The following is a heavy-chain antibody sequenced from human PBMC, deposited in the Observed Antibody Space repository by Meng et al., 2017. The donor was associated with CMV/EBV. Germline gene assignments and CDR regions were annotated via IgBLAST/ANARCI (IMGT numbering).Heavy chain of an antibody. CDR1: GGSFSGYY. CDR3: ARGVGGWFDP. J-gene: IGHJ5*02. V-gene: IGHV4-34*01. Sequence: QVQLRQWGAGLVKPSQALSLTCAVYGGSFSGYYWSWIRQPPGKGLEWIGEINHSGSTNYNPSLKSRVTISVDTSKNQFSLKLSSVTAADTAVYYCARGVGGWFDPWGQGTLVTVSS. D-gene: IGHD1-26*01. CDR2: INHSGST.